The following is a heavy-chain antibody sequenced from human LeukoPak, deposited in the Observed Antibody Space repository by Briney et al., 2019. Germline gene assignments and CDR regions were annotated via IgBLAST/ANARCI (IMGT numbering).Heavy chain of an antibody. V-gene: IGHV3-23*01. CDR1: GFTFSRNG. D-gene: IGHD3-3*01. Sequence: PGGSLRLSCAASGFTFSRNGMTWVRQAPGKGLEWVSAISGSGGSTYYADSVKGRFTISRDNSKNTLYLQMNSLRAEDTAVYYCAKEYYDFWSGYPHDYWGQGTLVTVSS. J-gene: IGHJ4*02. CDR2: ISGSGGST. CDR3: AKEYYDFWSGYPHDY.